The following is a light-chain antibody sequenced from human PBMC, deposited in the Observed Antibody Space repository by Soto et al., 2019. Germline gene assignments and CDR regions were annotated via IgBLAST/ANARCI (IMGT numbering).Light chain of an antibody. CDR3: SSYTTNHTRV. CDR1: SNDIGGYNY. J-gene: IGLJ3*02. Sequence: QPVLTQPASVSGSPGQSITFSCTGTSNDIGGYNYVSWFQHHPDKAPKLIIYEVYDRPSGVSNRFSGSKSGNTASLTISGLQPEDEADYYCSSYTTNHTRVFGGGTKLTVL. V-gene: IGLV2-14*01. CDR2: EVY.